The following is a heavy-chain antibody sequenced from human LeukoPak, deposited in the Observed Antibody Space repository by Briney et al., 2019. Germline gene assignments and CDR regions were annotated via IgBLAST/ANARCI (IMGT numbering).Heavy chain of an antibody. CDR2: IWYDGSNK. D-gene: IGHD6-13*01. CDR3: ARVEYSSSWYYFDY. CDR1: GFTFSSYG. V-gene: IGHV3-33*01. Sequence: GGSLRLSCAASGFTFSSYGMHWVRQAPGKGLGWVAVIWYDGSNKYYADSVKGRFTISRDNSKNTLYLQMNSLRAEDTAVYYCARVEYSSSWYYFDYWGQGTLVTVSS. J-gene: IGHJ4*02.